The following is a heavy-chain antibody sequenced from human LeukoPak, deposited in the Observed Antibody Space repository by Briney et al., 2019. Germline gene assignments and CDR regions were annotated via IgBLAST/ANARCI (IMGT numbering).Heavy chain of an antibody. D-gene: IGHD1-26*01. CDR3: ARGKWEPLDY. J-gene: IGHJ4*02. V-gene: IGHV3-48*03. CDR1: GFTVSSNY. Sequence: TGGSLRLSCAASGFTVSSNYMNWVRQAPGKGLEWVSYISSSGRTKYYADSVKGRFTISRDNAKNSLYLQMNSLRAEDTAVYYCARGKWEPLDYWGQGTLVTVSS. CDR2: ISSSGRTK.